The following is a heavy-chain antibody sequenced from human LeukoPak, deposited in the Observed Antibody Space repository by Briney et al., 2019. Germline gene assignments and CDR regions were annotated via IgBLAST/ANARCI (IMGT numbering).Heavy chain of an antibody. CDR3: ARVRGSYGDPFDC. V-gene: IGHV3-30*03. J-gene: IGHJ4*02. Sequence: GRSLRLSCAASGFTFSTYGMHWVRQAPGKGLEWVAVISYDGSTKYYADSVKGRFTISRDNSKNTLYLQMNSLRAEDTAVYYCARVRGSYGDPFDCWGQGTLVTVSS. CDR1: GFTFSTYG. D-gene: IGHD4-17*01. CDR2: ISYDGSTK.